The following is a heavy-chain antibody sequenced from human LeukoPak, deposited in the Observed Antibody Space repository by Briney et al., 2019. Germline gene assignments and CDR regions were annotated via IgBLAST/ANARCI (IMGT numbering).Heavy chain of an antibody. CDR2: ISGNGGST. J-gene: IGHJ4*02. Sequence: PGGSLRLSCAASGFTFSSYAMSWVRQAPGKGLEWVSSISGNGGSTYYADSVKGRFTVSRDYSKNTLYLQMNSLRAEDTAVYYCAKGHHHFWNGYYNDYWGQGTLVTVSS. CDR1: GFTFSSYA. V-gene: IGHV3-23*01. CDR3: AKGHHHFWNGYYNDY. D-gene: IGHD3-3*02.